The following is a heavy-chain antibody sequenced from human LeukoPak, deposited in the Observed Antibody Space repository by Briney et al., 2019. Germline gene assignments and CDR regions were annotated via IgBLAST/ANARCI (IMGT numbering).Heavy chain of an antibody. V-gene: IGHV4-59*10. CDR1: GGSFSGYY. CDR2: IYTSGST. D-gene: IGHD2-2*01. J-gene: IGHJ3*02. CDR3: ARGVPAASKGLDAFDI. Sequence: PSETLSLTCAVYGGSFSGYYWSWIRQPAGKGLEWIGRIYTSGSTNYNPSLQSRVTMSVDTSKNQFSLKLSSVTAADTAVYYCARGVPAASKGLDAFDIWGQGTMVTVSS.